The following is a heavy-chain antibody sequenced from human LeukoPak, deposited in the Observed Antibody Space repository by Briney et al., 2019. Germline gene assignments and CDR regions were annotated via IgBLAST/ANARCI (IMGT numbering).Heavy chain of an antibody. J-gene: IGHJ4*02. D-gene: IGHD2-8*01. Sequence: PSETRSLTCTVSGGSISSYYWSWIRQPAGKGLEWIGRIYTSGSTSYNPSLKSRVTMSVDTSKNQFSLKLSSVTAADTAVYYCARVGSYCTTISCFDYWGQGTLVTVSS. CDR1: GGSISSYY. CDR3: ARVGSYCTTISCFDY. V-gene: IGHV4-4*07. CDR2: IYTSGST.